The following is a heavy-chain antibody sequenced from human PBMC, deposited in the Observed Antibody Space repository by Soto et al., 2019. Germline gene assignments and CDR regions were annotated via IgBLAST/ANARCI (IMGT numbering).Heavy chain of an antibody. J-gene: IGHJ4*02. Sequence: EVQLVESGGGLVQPGGSLRLSCAASGFTFSSYWMSWVRQAPGKGLEWVANIKQDGSEKYYVDSVKGRFTISRDNAKNSLYLQMNSLRAEDTAVYYCARAFRPDLWFGESNFDYWGQGTPVTVSS. CDR3: ARAFRPDLWFGESNFDY. CDR2: IKQDGSEK. V-gene: IGHV3-7*01. CDR1: GFTFSSYW. D-gene: IGHD3-10*01.